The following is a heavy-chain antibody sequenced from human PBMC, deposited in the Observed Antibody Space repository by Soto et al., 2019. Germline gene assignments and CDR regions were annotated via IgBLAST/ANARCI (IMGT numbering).Heavy chain of an antibody. CDR1: EFTFS. V-gene: IGHV3-23*01. J-gene: IGHJ3*02. Sequence: GGSLRLSCVGSEFTFSMTWVRQAPGKGLEWVSMISNDGSSTYYGDSAKGRFTISRDNSKKILYLQMNSLRAEDTAVYYCAQRPDAFDIWGQGTMVTVSS. CDR2: ISNDGSST. CDR3: AQRPDAFDI.